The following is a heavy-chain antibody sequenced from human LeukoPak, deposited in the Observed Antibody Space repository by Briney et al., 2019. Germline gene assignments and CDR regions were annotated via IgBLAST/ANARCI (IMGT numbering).Heavy chain of an antibody. CDR2: INHSGST. V-gene: IGHV4-34*01. Sequence: SETLSLTCAVYGGSFSGYYWSWIRQPPGKGLEWIGEINHSGSTNYNPSLKSRVTISVDTSKNQFSLKLSSVTAADTAVYYCARTTTELLWFGEFWWFDPWGQGTLVTVSS. CDR3: ARTTTELLWFGEFWWFDP. J-gene: IGHJ5*02. D-gene: IGHD3-10*01. CDR1: GGSFSGYY.